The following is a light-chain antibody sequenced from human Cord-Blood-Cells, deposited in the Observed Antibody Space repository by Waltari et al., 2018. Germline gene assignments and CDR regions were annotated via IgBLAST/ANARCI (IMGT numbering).Light chain of an antibody. CDR3: QSYDSSRSGVV. Sequence: QSVLTQPPSVSGAPGKRVTILCTGNRSNNRAGHDVHWYQQLPGTAPKLLIYGTSNRPSGVPDRFSGSKSGTSASLAITGLQAEDEADYYCQSYDSSRSGVVFGGGTKLTVL. V-gene: IGLV1-40*01. CDR2: GTS. CDR1: RSNNRAGHD. J-gene: IGLJ2*01.